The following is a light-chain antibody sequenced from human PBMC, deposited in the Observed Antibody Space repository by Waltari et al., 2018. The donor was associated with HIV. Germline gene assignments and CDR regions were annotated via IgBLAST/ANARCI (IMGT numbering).Light chain of an antibody. J-gene: IGLJ2*01. Sequence: QSALTQPPSASGSPGQSVTISCTGTSSDVGGYSYVSWYQQHPGKAPKLMIYEVSERPSGVPDRVPGSMSGTSASLAITGLQPEDEAGYYCQSYDSGLSASVFGGGTQLTVL. CDR1: SSDVGGYSY. CDR3: QSYDSGLSASV. V-gene: IGLV2-8*01. CDR2: EVS.